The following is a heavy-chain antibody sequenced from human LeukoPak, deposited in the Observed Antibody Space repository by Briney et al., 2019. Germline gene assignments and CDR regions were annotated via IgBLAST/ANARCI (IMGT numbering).Heavy chain of an antibody. Sequence: GGSLRLTCAAFGFTLRSDAMTWVRQAPGKGLEWVSSIRGPGTGTHYADSVKCWFSISRDDSKNTVYLQMNSLRAEDTAIYYCAKCTTYTTGWCNWLDPWGQGTLVTVSS. D-gene: IGHD2/OR15-2a*01. CDR2: IRGPGTGT. J-gene: IGHJ5*02. CDR1: GFTLRSDA. CDR3: AKCTTYTTGWCNWLDP. V-gene: IGHV3-23*01.